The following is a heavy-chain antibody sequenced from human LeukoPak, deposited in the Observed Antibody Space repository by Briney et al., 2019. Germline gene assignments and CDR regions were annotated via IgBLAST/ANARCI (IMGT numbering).Heavy chain of an antibody. Sequence: SGGSLSLSCAASGFTVSSNSMSWVRQAPGKGLEWVSVIYSGGSTFYADSVKGRFTISRGNSKNTLYLQMNSLRAEDTAVYYCARKHYYDSSGFFPPMDYWGQGTLVTVSS. V-gene: IGHV3-66*01. D-gene: IGHD3-22*01. CDR2: IYSGGST. J-gene: IGHJ4*02. CDR3: ARKHYYDSSGFFPPMDY. CDR1: GFTVSSNS.